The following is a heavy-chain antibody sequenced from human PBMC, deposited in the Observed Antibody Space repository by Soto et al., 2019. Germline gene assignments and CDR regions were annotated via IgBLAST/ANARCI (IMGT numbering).Heavy chain of an antibody. V-gene: IGHV3-23*01. D-gene: IGHD1-7*01. CDR2: ISGSGGST. CDR3: AEPDWKYVLED. Sequence: PGGSLRLACAASGVTFSNYAMSWVRQAPGQGLEWVSAISGSGGSTYYAVSVKGRVTISRDNSKNTLYLHMTSLRAEDTAVYYSAEPDWKYVLEDGGQGSTVKVSS. CDR1: GVTFSNYA. J-gene: IGHJ6*02.